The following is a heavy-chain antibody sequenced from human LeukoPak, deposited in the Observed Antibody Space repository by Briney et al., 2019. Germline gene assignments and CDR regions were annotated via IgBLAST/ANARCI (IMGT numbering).Heavy chain of an antibody. CDR3: AREVLEWSYYYYMDV. D-gene: IGHD3-3*01. CDR1: DGSISTYY. V-gene: IGHV4-59*12. CDR2: ISNSGST. Sequence: SETLSLTCTVSDGSISTYYWNWIRQSPGKGLEWIGYISNSGSTNHNASLKSRVTISIDTSKNQFSLKLSSVTAADTAVYYCAREVLEWSYYYYMDVWGKGTTVTVSS. J-gene: IGHJ6*03.